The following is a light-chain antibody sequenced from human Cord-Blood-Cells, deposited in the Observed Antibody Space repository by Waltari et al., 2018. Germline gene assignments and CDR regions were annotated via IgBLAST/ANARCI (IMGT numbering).Light chain of an antibody. Sequence: QSVLTQPPSASGTPGQRVTISCSGSSSNIGSNTVNWYQQLPGTAPKLLIYSNNQRPSVVPDRFSGSKSGTSASLAISGLQSEDEADYYGAAWDDSLNGYVFGTGTKVTVL. CDR2: SNN. CDR3: AAWDDSLNGYV. V-gene: IGLV1-44*01. J-gene: IGLJ1*01. CDR1: SSNIGSNT.